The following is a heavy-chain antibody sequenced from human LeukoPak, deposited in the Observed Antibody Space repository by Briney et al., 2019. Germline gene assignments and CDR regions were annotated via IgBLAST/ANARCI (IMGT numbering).Heavy chain of an antibody. V-gene: IGHV3-53*01. Sequence: PGGSLRLSCAASGFTVSNNYMTWVRQAPGKGLEWVSVIFSGGITYYADSVKGRFTVSRDTSKNTLYLHMNSLRAEDTAVYYCARVPATYGGNSWFDYWGQGTLVTVSS. CDR3: ARVPATYGGNSWFDY. CDR2: IFSGGIT. CDR1: GFTVSNNY. J-gene: IGHJ4*02. D-gene: IGHD4-23*01.